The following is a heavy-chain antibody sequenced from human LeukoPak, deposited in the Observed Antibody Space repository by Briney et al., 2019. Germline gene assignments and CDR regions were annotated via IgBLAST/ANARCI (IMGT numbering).Heavy chain of an antibody. D-gene: IGHD4-17*01. CDR3: ANYGDYFDY. V-gene: IGHV4-39*07. J-gene: IGHJ4*02. Sequence: SETLSLTCTVSGVSISSSNSYWGWIRQPPGKGLEWIGSIYYSGSTYYNPSLKSRVTISVDTSKNQFSLKLSSVTAADTAVYYCANYGDYFDYWGQGTLVTVSS. CDR1: GVSISSSNSY. CDR2: IYYSGST.